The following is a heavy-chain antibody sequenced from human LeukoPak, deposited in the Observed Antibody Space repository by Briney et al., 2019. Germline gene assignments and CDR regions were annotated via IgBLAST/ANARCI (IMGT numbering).Heavy chain of an antibody. CDR2: INWNGGST. J-gene: IGHJ4*02. CDR1: GFTFDDYG. Sequence: AGGSLRLSCAASGFTFDDYGMSWVRQAPGKGLEWVSGINWNGGSTGYADSVKGRFTISRDNAKNSLYLQMNSLRAEDTAVYYCARAYVQYYYDSSGPFDYWGQGTLVTVSS. D-gene: IGHD3-22*01. CDR3: ARAYVQYYYDSSGPFDY. V-gene: IGHV3-20*04.